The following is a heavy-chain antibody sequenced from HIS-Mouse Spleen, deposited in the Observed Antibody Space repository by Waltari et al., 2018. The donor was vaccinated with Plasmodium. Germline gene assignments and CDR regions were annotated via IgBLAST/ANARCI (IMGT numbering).Heavy chain of an antibody. CDR2: IKSKTDGGTT. Sequence: EVQLVESGGGLVKPGGSLRLSFAASGFPFITAWIGWVRQAPGKGLEWVGRIKSKTDGGTTDYAAPVKGRFTISRDDSKNTLYLQMNSLKTEDTAVYYCTTGLGAFDIWGQGTMVTVSS. CDR1: GFPFITAW. V-gene: IGHV3-15*01. CDR3: TTGLGAFDI. J-gene: IGHJ3*02.